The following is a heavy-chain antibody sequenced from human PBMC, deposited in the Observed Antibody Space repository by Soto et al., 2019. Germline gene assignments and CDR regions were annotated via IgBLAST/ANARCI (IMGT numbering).Heavy chain of an antibody. Sequence: SQTLSLTCAISGDSVSSNSAAWNWIRQSPSRGLEWLGRTYYRSKWYNDYAVSVKSRITINPDTSKNQFSLQLNSVTPEDTAVYYCAISYCGGDCYSLTLGLDAFDFWGQGTMVTVSS. V-gene: IGHV6-1*01. J-gene: IGHJ3*01. CDR2: TYYRSKWYN. D-gene: IGHD2-21*02. CDR1: GDSVSSNSAA. CDR3: AISYCGGDCYSLTLGLDAFDF.